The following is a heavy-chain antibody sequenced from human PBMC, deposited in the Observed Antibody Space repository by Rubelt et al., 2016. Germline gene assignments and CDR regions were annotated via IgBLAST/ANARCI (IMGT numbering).Heavy chain of an antibody. CDR2: ISGSGSNT. D-gene: IGHD1-26*01. Sequence: EVQLVESGGGLVQPGGSLRLSCAASGFSFSSYAMSWVRQAPGKGLEWVSGISGSGSNTYHAESVKGRFTISRDSSKNTLYRKMNSLVAEDTAVYYCANGALGATKGRYYFDYWGQGTLVTVSS. CDR3: ANGALGATKGRYYFDY. V-gene: IGHV3-23*04. CDR1: GFSFSSYA. J-gene: IGHJ4*02.